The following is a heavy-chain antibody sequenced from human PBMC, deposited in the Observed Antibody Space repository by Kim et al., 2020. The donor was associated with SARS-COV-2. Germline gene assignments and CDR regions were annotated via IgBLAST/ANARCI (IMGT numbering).Heavy chain of an antibody. D-gene: IGHD3-22*01. CDR1: GGSISSGDYY. Sequence: SETLSLTCTVSGGSISSGDYYWSWIRQPPGKGLEWIGYIYYSGSTYYNPSLKSRVTISVDTSKNQFSLKLSSVTAADTAVYYCARTYDSSGYLFDYWGQGTLVTVSS. V-gene: IGHV4-30-4*01. CDR3: ARTYDSSGYLFDY. J-gene: IGHJ4*02. CDR2: IYYSGST.